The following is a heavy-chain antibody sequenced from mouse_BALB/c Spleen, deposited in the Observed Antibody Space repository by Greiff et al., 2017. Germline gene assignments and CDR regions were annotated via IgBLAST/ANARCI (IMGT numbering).Heavy chain of an antibody. D-gene: IGHD1-1*01. V-gene: IGHV5-9-4*01. J-gene: IGHJ3*01. CDR2: ISSGGSYT. CDR1: GFTFSSYA. Sequence: EVQGVESGGGLVKPGGSLKLSCAASGFTFSSYAMSWVRQSPEKRLEWVAEISSGGSYTYYPDTVTGRFTISRDNAKNTLYLEMSSLRSEDTAMYYCAREEDYYGSNTWFAYWGQGTLVTVSA. CDR3: AREEDYYGSNTWFAY.